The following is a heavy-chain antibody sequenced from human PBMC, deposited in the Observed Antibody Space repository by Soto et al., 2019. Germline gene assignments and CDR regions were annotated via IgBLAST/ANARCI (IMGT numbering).Heavy chain of an antibody. CDR1: GFTFSSYA. D-gene: IGHD3-3*01. CDR2: ISSSGSST. Sequence: GGSLRLSCAASGFTFSSYAMSWVRQAPGKGLVWVSGISSSGSSTSYADSVKGRFTISRDNAKNTLYLQMSSLRAEDTAVYYCARRETNLWSGYYMDVWGKGTTVTVSS. V-gene: IGHV3-23*01. J-gene: IGHJ6*03. CDR3: ARRETNLWSGYYMDV.